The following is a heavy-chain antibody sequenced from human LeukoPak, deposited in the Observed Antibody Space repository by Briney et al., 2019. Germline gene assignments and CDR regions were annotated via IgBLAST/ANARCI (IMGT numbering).Heavy chain of an antibody. D-gene: IGHD3-22*01. CDR1: GFTFNDHA. CDR3: ARVSYYYDTTGLGAVDI. V-gene: IGHV3-9*01. J-gene: IGHJ3*02. Sequence: GRSLRLSCAASGFTFNDHAMYWVRQAPGKGLEWVSGINWNSDNIGYADSVKGQFTISRDDAKKSLFLQMNSLRTEDTALYYCARVSYYYDTTGLGAVDIWGQGTMVTVSS. CDR2: INWNSDNI.